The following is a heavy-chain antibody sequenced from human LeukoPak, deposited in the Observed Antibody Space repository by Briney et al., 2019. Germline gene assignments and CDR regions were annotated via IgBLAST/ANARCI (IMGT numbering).Heavy chain of an antibody. V-gene: IGHV3-11*01. CDR3: ARDRDRIAAAGTSLDY. CDR1: YY. J-gene: IGHJ4*02. Sequence: YYWGWIRQAPGKGLEWVSYISSSGSTIYYADSVKGRFTISRDNAKNSLYLQMNSLRAEDTAVYYCARDRDRIAAAGTSLDYWGQGTLVTVSS. D-gene: IGHD6-13*01. CDR2: ISSSGSTI.